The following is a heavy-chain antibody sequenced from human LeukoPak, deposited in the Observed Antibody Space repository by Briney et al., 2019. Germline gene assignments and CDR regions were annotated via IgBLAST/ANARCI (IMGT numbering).Heavy chain of an antibody. Sequence: SETLSLTCTVSGGSISSSSYYWGWIRQPPGKGLEWIGSIYYSGSTYYNPSLKSRVTISVDTSKNPFSLKLSSVTHADTAVYYCARHRVGGDGYNNFDYWGQGTLVTVSS. J-gene: IGHJ4*02. CDR2: IYYSGST. V-gene: IGHV4-39*01. CDR3: ARHRVGGDGYNNFDY. D-gene: IGHD5-24*01. CDR1: GGSISSSSYY.